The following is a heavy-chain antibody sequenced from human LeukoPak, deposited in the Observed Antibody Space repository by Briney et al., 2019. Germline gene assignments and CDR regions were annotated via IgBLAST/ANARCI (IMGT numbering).Heavy chain of an antibody. J-gene: IGHJ4*02. CDR1: GFTFSSYG. CDR2: ISYDGSNK. V-gene: IGHV3-30*18. Sequence: AGRSLILSCAASGFTFSSYGMHWVRQAPGKGLVWVAVISYDGSNKYYADSVKGRFTISRDNSKNTLYLQMNSLRAEDTAVYYCAKEGHGSSLDYWGQGTLVTVSS. D-gene: IGHD6-13*01. CDR3: AKEGHGSSLDY.